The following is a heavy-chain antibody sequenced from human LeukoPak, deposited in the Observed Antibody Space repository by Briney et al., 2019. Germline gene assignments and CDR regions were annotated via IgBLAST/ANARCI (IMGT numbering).Heavy chain of an antibody. CDR1: GYTFTSYG. D-gene: IGHD3-10*01. CDR2: ISAYNGNT. J-gene: IGHJ4*02. Sequence: ASVKVSCKASGYTFTSYGISWVRQAPGQGLEWMGWISAYNGNTNYAQKLQGRVTMTTDTSTSTAYMELRSLRSDDTAVYYCARVWTYYYGSGELLRVPDYWGQGTLVTVSS. CDR3: ARVWTYYYGSGELLRVPDY. V-gene: IGHV1-18*01.